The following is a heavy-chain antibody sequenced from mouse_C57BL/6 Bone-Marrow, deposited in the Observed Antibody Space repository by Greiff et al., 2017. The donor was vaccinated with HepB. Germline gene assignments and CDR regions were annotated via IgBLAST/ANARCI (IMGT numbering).Heavy chain of an antibody. D-gene: IGHD2-3*01. CDR2: IDPEDGET. CDR1: GFNIKDYY. Sequence: VLLQQSGAELVKPGASVKLSCTASGFNIKDYYMHWVKQRTEQGLEWIGRIDPEDGETKYAPKFQGKATIPADTSSNTANLQLSSLTSEDTAVYYCARLGFDGYLYAMDYWGRGTSVTVSS. CDR3: ARLGFDGYLYAMDY. J-gene: IGHJ4*01. V-gene: IGHV14-2*01.